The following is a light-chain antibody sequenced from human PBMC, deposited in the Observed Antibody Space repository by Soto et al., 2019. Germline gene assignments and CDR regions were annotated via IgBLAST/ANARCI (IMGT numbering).Light chain of an antibody. CDR2: DVS. J-gene: IGLJ2*01. CDR3: SSYTSSSTRV. CDR1: SSDVGGYNY. V-gene: IGLV2-14*01. Sequence: QSVLTQPASVSGSPGQSITISYTGTSSDVGGYNYVSWYQQHPGKAPKLMIYDVSNRPSGVSNRFSGSKSGNTASLTISGLQADDEADYYCSSYTSSSTRVFGGGTKVTVL.